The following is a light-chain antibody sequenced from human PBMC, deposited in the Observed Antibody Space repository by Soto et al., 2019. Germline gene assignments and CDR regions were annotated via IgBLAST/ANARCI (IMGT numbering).Light chain of an antibody. J-gene: IGKJ4*01. CDR1: QNIDTW. CDR2: RAS. V-gene: IGKV1-5*01. Sequence: DIQMTQSPSTLSASVGDRVTITCRASQNIDTWVAWYQQRPGKAPNLLIYRASTLESGVPSRFSGSGSGTEFPLTISSLQPEDFATYYCQQYQNYASFGGGTRVEI. CDR3: QQYQNYAS.